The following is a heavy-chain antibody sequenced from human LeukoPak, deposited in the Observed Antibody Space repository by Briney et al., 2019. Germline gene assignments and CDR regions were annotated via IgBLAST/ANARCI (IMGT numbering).Heavy chain of an antibody. V-gene: IGHV4-4*09. Sequence: SETLSLTCTVSGASMSAFQWSWVRQPPEKGLEWIGCVNTKGETNYNPSLKSRVITSVDTSKSQFSLRLTSVTAADTAMYYCATSNDAKIAPFDHWGQGALVTVSS. CDR3: ATSNDAKIAPFDH. D-gene: IGHD2-8*01. J-gene: IGHJ4*02. CDR2: VNTKGET. CDR1: GASMSAFQ.